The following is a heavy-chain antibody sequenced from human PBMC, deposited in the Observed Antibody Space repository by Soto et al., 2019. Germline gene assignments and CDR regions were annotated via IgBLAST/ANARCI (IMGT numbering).Heavy chain of an antibody. J-gene: IGHJ3*02. CDR3: ARQQWLVRNAFDI. V-gene: IGHV4-59*01. Sequence: ASETLSLTCTVSGVPISTYYWSWIRQPPGRQLEWIGYVYSSGSTNYNPPFKSRVTMSADTSKNQVSLKLSSVTAADTAVYYCARQQWLVRNAFDIWGQGTMVTVSS. CDR2: VYSSGST. CDR1: GVPISTYY. D-gene: IGHD6-19*01.